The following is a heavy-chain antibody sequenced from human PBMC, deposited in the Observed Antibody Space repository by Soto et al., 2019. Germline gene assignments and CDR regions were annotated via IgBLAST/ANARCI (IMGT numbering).Heavy chain of an antibody. Sequence: EVQLVESGGGLVQPGGSLRLSCAASGFTFSSYDMHWVRQAPGRGLEWVSVIGTAGDTSYRGSVKGRFTISREKANNSLYLQMNSLLAGDTAVYYCARGFGLFYYMDVWGKGTTVTVSS. CDR1: GFTFSSYD. D-gene: IGHD3-10*01. V-gene: IGHV3-13*01. J-gene: IGHJ6*03. CDR2: IGTAGDT. CDR3: ARGFGLFYYMDV.